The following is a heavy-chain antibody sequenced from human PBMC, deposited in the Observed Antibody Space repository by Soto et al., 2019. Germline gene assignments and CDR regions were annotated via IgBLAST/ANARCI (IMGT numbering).Heavy chain of an antibody. D-gene: IGHD4-17*01. V-gene: IGHV3-11*01. J-gene: IGHJ4*02. Sequence: QVQLVESGGGLVRPGGSLRLSCAASGFTFSDYYMSWIRQAPGKGLGWVSYISHSGSTRYYADSVKGRFTLSRDNAKNSLSLQMNSLRAEDTAVYFCARVYGDYVVDYWGQGTLVTVSS. CDR2: ISHSGSTR. CDR3: ARVYGDYVVDY. CDR1: GFTFSDYY.